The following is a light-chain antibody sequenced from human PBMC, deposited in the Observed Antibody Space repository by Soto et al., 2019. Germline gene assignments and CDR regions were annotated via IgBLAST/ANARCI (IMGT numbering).Light chain of an antibody. Sequence: QSVLTQPPSASGSPGQSVTISCTGTSSDGGGYNYVSWYQQHPGKAPKFLIFEVSRRPSGVPDRFSGSKSGNTASLTVSGLQADDEADYYCSSYAGSNNPVIFGGGTQLTVL. V-gene: IGLV2-8*01. CDR3: SSYAGSNNPVI. CDR1: SSDGGGYNY. J-gene: IGLJ2*01. CDR2: EVS.